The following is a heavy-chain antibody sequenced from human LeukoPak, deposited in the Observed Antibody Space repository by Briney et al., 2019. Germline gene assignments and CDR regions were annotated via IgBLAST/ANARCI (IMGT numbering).Heavy chain of an antibody. Sequence: PSETLSHTCSVSGGSISGHYWSWIRQPPGKGLEWIGYVSDSGCTSYNPSLKSRVTISLDTSKNQFSLKLNSVTAADTAVYYCARARGTVTTQNKGWFDPWGQGTLVTVSS. V-gene: IGHV4-59*11. CDR2: VSDSGCT. J-gene: IGHJ5*02. CDR1: GGSISGHY. D-gene: IGHD4-17*01. CDR3: ARARGTVTTQNKGWFDP.